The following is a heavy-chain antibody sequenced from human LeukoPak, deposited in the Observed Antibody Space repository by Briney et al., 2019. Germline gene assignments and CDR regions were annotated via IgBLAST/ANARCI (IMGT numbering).Heavy chain of an antibody. J-gene: IGHJ4*02. CDR3: ARLEQWLVHRY. CDR2: MYFSGST. Sequence: PSETLSLTCTVSGGSISSYYWSWIRQPAGKGLEWIGRMYFSGSTNYNPSLKSRVTMSVDTSKNQFSLKLSSVTAADTAVYYCARLEQWLVHRYWGQGTLVTVSS. D-gene: IGHD6-19*01. CDR1: GGSISSYY. V-gene: IGHV4-4*07.